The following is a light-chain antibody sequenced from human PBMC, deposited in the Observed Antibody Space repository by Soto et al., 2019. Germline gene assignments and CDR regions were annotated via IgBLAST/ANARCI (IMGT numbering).Light chain of an antibody. CDR1: ISNIGSGFD. J-gene: IGLJ1*01. CDR2: ANN. Sequence: QSVLTQPPSVSGAPGQRVTISCTGTISNIGSGFDVHWYQQLPETAPKLLISANNNRPSGVPDRFSVSKSGTSASLAITGLQAEDEADYYCQSYDSSLSGFVFGPGTKLTVL. CDR3: QSYDSSLSGFV. V-gene: IGLV1-40*01.